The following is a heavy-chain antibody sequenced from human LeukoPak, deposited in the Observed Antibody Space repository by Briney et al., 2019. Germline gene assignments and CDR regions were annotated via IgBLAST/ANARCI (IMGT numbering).Heavy chain of an antibody. Sequence: ASVKVSCNASGYTFTAYYMHWVRQAPGQGLEWMGWINPNSGGTNYAQKFQGRVTMTRDTSISTAYMELSRLRSDDTAVYYCARGDVWFGEFPGDSWGQGTLVTVSS. CDR3: ARGDVWFGEFPGDS. D-gene: IGHD3-10*01. CDR1: GYTFTAYY. CDR2: INPNSGGT. V-gene: IGHV1-2*02. J-gene: IGHJ4*02.